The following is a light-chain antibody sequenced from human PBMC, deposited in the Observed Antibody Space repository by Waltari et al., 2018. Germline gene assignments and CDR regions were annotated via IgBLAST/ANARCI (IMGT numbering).Light chain of an antibody. Sequence: QSALTQPAAVSGSPGPSVTISCTGVSSDIGRYDIVSWYQQHPGNAPKLVISDVSKRPSGVSDRFSGSKSGDTASLTISGLQFEDEADYYCCSYAGNYVWVFGGGTRLTVL. CDR3: CSYAGNYVWV. CDR1: SSDIGRYDI. CDR2: DVS. J-gene: IGLJ3*02. V-gene: IGLV2-23*02.